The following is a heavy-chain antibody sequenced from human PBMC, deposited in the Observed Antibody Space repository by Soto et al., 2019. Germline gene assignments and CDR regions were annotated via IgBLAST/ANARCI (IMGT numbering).Heavy chain of an antibody. D-gene: IGHD7-27*01. Sequence: EVQLVESGGGVVRPGGSLKLSCAASGLTFSDSAMHWVRQASGKWLEWVGRIRNKAYNYATVYGPPVKGRFTISRDDSKNMAYLQMNSLKTEDTAVYFCCRHDTNRGSCDYWGLGSLVTVSS. J-gene: IGHJ4*02. CDR1: GLTFSDSA. CDR3: CRHDTNRGSCDY. V-gene: IGHV3-73*02. CDR2: IRNKAYNYAT.